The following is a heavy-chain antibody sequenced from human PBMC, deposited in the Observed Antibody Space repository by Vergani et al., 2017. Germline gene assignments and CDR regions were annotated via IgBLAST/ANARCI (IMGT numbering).Heavy chain of an antibody. Sequence: QVQLVESGGGVVQPGGFLRLLCAGSGFPFQGFCQHWVRQAPGREFAWVAVKRYDGIIKNDVDSVKGRFTISRDNSKNTLYLQMSSLRSEDTAVYYCASSGSYGEDYFDYWGQGTLVTVSS. CDR2: KRYDGIIK. CDR3: ASSGSYGEDYFDY. J-gene: IGHJ4*02. V-gene: IGHV3-30*03. CDR1: GFPFQGFC. D-gene: IGHD1-26*01.